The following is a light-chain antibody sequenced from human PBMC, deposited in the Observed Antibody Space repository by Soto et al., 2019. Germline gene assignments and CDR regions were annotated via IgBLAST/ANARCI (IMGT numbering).Light chain of an antibody. Sequence: EIVLTQSPGTLSLSPGDTATLSCRASQSVSSNLAWYQQKPGQAPRLLIYGASTRATGIPARFSGSGSRTEFLLTLRSLEFGGFAVYYFQHYNGWLYTFGQGTKLEIK. CDR2: GAS. CDR3: QHYNGWLYT. V-gene: IGKV3-15*01. CDR1: QSVSSN. J-gene: IGKJ2*01.